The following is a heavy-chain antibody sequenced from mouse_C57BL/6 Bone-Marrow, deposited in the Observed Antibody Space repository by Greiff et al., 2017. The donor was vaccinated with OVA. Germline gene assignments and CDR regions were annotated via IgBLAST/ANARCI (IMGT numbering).Heavy chain of an antibody. CDR1: GYTFTDYN. CDR2: INPNNGGT. CDR3: ARSDGNSLNFDY. J-gene: IGHJ2*01. D-gene: IGHD2-1*01. V-gene: IGHV1-22*01. Sequence: EVQLQQSGAELARPGASVKMSCKASGYTFTDYNMHWVKQSHGKSLEWIGYINPNNGGTSYNQKFKGKATLTVNKSSSTAYMELRSLTSEDSAVYYCARSDGNSLNFDYWGQGTTLTVSS.